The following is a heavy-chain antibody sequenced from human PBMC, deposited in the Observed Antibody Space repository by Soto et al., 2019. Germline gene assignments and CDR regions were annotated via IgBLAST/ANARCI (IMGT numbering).Heavy chain of an antibody. CDR3: ARDFATSFDP. CDR1: GFTFDSYS. D-gene: IGHD3-3*01. V-gene: IGHV3-48*01. J-gene: IGHJ5*02. CDR2: INSGGTSM. Sequence: ESGGGLAQPGGSLRLSCTASGFTFDSYSMDWVRQAPGKGLEWVSYINSGGTSMFYADSVKGRFTISRDNGRNLLYLHLNNLRAEDTAVYYCARDFATSFDPWGQGALVTVSS.